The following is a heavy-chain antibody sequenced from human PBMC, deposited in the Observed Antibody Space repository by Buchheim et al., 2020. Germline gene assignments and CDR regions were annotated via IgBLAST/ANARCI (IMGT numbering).Heavy chain of an antibody. CDR2: ISSSGSTI. CDR1: GFTFSSYG. Sequence: VQLVESGGGVVQPGRSLRLSCAASGFTFSSYGMHWVRQAPGKGLEWVSYISSSGSTIYYADSVKGRFTISRDNAKNSLYLQMNSLRAEDTAVYYCAREVKQQLVRGDYWGQGTL. CDR3: AREVKQQLVRGDY. J-gene: IGHJ4*02. V-gene: IGHV3-48*04. D-gene: IGHD6-13*01.